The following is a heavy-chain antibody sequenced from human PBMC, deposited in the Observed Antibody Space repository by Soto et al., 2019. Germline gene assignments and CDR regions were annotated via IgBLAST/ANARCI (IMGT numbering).Heavy chain of an antibody. J-gene: IGHJ5*02. V-gene: IGHV1-18*04. CDR1: GYTFTSYG. D-gene: IGHD6-19*01. CDR3: ARDTLYSSGWGGGNWFDP. CDR2: ISAYNGNT. Sequence: QVQLVQSGAEVKKPGASVKVSCKASGYTFTSYGISWVRQAPGQGLEWMGWISAYNGNTNYAQKLQGRVTMTTDTSTSTAYMGVRGLRSDDTAVYFCARDTLYSSGWGGGNWFDPWGQGTLVTVSS.